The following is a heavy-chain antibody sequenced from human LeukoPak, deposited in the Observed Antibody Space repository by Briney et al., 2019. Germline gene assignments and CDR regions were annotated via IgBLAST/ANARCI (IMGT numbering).Heavy chain of an antibody. V-gene: IGHV3-11*01. Sequence: GGSLRLSCAASGFTFSDYYMSWIRQAPGKGLEWVSYISNSGSTIYYADSVKGRFTISRDNAKNSLYLQMNSLRAEDTAVYYCAARVYYDSSGSRDYWGQGTLVTVSS. J-gene: IGHJ4*02. D-gene: IGHD3-22*01. CDR2: ISNSGSTI. CDR1: GFTFSDYY. CDR3: AARVYYDSSGSRDY.